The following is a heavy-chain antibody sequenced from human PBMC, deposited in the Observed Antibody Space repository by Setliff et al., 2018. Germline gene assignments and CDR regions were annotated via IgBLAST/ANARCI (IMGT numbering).Heavy chain of an antibody. V-gene: IGHV4-59*01. Sequence: TSETLSLTCTVSGGSISSYYWSWIRQPPGKGLEWIGYIYYSGSTNYNPSLKSRVTISVDTSKNQFSLKLSSVTAADTAVYYCARGLQFYAFDIWGQGTMVTVSS. D-gene: IGHD5-12*01. CDR1: GGSISSYY. CDR3: ARGLQFYAFDI. CDR2: IYYSGST. J-gene: IGHJ3*02.